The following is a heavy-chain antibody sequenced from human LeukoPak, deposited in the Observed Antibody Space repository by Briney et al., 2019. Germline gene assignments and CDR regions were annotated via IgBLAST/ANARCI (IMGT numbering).Heavy chain of an antibody. D-gene: IGHD6-19*01. V-gene: IGHV3-30*18. CDR1: GFTFSSYG. J-gene: IGHJ4*02. Sequence: PGGSLRLSCAASGFTFSSYGMHWVRQAPGKGLEWVAVISYDGSNKYYADSVKGRFTISRDNSKNTLYLQMNSLRAEDTAVYYCAKPRYSSGWYGLGYWGQGTLVTVSS. CDR3: AKPRYSSGWYGLGY. CDR2: ISYDGSNK.